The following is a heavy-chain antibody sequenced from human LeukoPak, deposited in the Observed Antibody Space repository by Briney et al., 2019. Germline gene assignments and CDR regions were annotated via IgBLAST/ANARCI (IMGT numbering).Heavy chain of an antibody. Sequence: ASVKVSCKASGYTFTSYAMHWVRQAPEQRLEWMGWINAGNGNTKYSQKFQGRVTITRDTSASTAYMELSSLRSEDTAVYYCARDPTNCSGGSCYPDYWDQGTLVTVSS. D-gene: IGHD2-15*01. V-gene: IGHV1-3*01. J-gene: IGHJ4*02. CDR2: INAGNGNT. CDR3: ARDPTNCSGGSCYPDY. CDR1: GYTFTSYA.